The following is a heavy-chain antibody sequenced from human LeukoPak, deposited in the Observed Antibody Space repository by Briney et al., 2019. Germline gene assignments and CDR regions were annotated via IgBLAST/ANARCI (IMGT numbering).Heavy chain of an antibody. V-gene: IGHV5-51*01. CDR2: IYPGDSDT. CDR3: ARHIRRDGYKPDY. D-gene: IGHD5-24*01. CDR1: GYSFTGHW. J-gene: IGHJ4*02. Sequence: GESLKISCKGSGYSFTGHWIGWVRQMPGKGLEWMGIIYPGDSDTRYRPSFQGQVTISADKSISTAYLQWSSLKASDTAMYYCARHIRRDGYKPDYWGQGTLVTVSS.